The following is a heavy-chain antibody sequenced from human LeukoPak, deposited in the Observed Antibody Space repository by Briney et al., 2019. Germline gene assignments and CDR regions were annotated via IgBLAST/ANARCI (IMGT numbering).Heavy chain of an antibody. J-gene: IGHJ4*02. CDR3: ARERGDDYGDYVGLDY. Sequence: QTGGSLRLSCAASGFTFSSYAMHWVRQAPGKGLEWVAVISYDGSNKYYADSVKGRFTISRDNSKNTLYLQMNSLRAEDTAVYYCARERGDDYGDYVGLDYWGQGTLVTVSS. CDR2: ISYDGSNK. V-gene: IGHV3-30*04. D-gene: IGHD4-17*01. CDR1: GFTFSSYA.